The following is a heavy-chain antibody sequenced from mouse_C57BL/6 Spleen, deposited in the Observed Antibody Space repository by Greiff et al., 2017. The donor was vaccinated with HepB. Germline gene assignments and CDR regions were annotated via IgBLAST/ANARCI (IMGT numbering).Heavy chain of an antibody. D-gene: IGHD5-2*01. J-gene: IGHJ1*03. CDR2: IYPGDGDT. Sequence: VQLQQSGAELVKPGASVKISCKASGYAFSSYWMNWVKQRPGKGLEWIGQIYPGDGDTNYNGKFKGKATLTADKSSSTAYMQLSSLTSEDSAVYFWAREGEYYRYFDVWGTGTTVTVSS. CDR3: AREGEYYRYFDV. CDR1: GYAFSSYW. V-gene: IGHV1-80*01.